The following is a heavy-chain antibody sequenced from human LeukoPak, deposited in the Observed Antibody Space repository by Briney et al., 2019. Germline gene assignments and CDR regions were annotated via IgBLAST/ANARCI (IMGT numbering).Heavy chain of an antibody. CDR2: IIPILGTA. J-gene: IGHJ4*02. Sequence: SVKVSCKASGGTFSSYAISWVRQAPGQGLEWMGGIIPILGTANYAQKFQGRVTITADESTSTAYMELSSLRSEDTAVYYCARDSEFFAAGPFWWGQGTLVTVSS. CDR3: ARDSEFFAAGPFW. V-gene: IGHV1-69*01. D-gene: IGHD6-13*01. CDR1: GGTFSSYA.